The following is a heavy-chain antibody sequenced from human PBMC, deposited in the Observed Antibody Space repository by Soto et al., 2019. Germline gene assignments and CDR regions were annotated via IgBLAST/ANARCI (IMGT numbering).Heavy chain of an antibody. CDR1: GDSISSGGYY. Sequence: QVQLQESGPGLVKPSQTLSLTCSVSGDSISSGGYYWSWIRQHPGKGLEWIGYIYNSGSTYYNPSLKSRVNISGDTSKHQFALKLSSVTAADTAVYYCASLTGETFDYWGQGTLVTVSS. J-gene: IGHJ4*02. D-gene: IGHD7-27*01. CDR3: ASLTGETFDY. V-gene: IGHV4-31*03. CDR2: IYNSGST.